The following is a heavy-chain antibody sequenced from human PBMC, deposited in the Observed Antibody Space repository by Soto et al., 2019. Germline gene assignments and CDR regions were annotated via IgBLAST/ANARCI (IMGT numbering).Heavy chain of an antibody. CDR1: GGSISSSSYY. D-gene: IGHD3-10*01. Sequence: PSETLSLTCTVSGGSISSSSYYWGWIRQPPGKGLEWIGSIYYSGSTYYNPSLKSRVTISVDTSKNQFSMKLSSVTAADTAVYYCARQFSMVRGVMVFDYWGQGTLVTVSS. J-gene: IGHJ4*02. CDR2: IYYSGST. CDR3: ARQFSMVRGVMVFDY. V-gene: IGHV4-39*01.